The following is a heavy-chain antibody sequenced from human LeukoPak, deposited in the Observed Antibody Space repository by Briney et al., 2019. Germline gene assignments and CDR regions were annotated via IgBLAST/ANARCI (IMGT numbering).Heavy chain of an antibody. J-gene: IGHJ4*02. D-gene: IGHD3-3*01. CDR2: ISSSGSTI. Sequence: GGSLRLSCAASGFTFSSYEMNWVRQAPGKGLEWVSYISSSGSTIYYADSVKGRFTISRDNAKNSLYLQMNSLRAEDTAVYYCARDQFVVVPAAPYVLRFLEWLNGFDYWGQGTLVTVSS. CDR3: ARDQFVVVPAAPYVLRFLEWLNGFDY. V-gene: IGHV3-48*03. CDR1: GFTFSSYE.